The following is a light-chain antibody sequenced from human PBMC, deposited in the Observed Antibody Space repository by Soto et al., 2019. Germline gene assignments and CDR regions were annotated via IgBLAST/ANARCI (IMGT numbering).Light chain of an antibody. CDR1: QSVSSK. CDR3: QQYNNWPGT. Sequence: EIVLTQSPGTLSVSPGERATLSCRASQSVSSKLAWYQQKPGQAPRLLFYGASTGATGIPARFSGSGSETEFTLFISSLQSEDFAVYYCQQYNNWPGTFGPGTKVDIK. CDR2: GAS. J-gene: IGKJ1*01. V-gene: IGKV3-15*01.